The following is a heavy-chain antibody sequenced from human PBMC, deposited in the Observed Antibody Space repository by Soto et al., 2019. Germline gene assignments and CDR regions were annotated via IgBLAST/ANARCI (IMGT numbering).Heavy chain of an antibody. J-gene: IGHJ3*02. CDR3: AKEGHDYGESDAFDI. D-gene: IGHD4-17*01. V-gene: IGHV3-30*18. Sequence: PGGSLRLSCAASGFTLSSYGMHWVRQAPGKGLVFVAVISFDVSNKYYADSVKGRFTISRDISKNTLYLQMNSLRAEDTAVYYCAKEGHDYGESDAFDIWGQGTMVTVSS. CDR1: GFTLSSYG. CDR2: ISFDVSNK.